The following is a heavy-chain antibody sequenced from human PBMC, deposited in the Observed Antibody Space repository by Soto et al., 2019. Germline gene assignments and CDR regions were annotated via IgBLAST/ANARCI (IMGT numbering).Heavy chain of an antibody. Sequence: ASVKVSCKASGFTFTSSAVQWVRQARRQRLEWIGLIVVGSGNTNYAQKLQERVTITRDMSTSTAYMELSSLRSEDTAVYYCAAEGVATTEGLDYWGQGTLVTVSS. CDR2: IVVGSGNT. CDR3: AAEGVATTEGLDY. D-gene: IGHD5-12*01. J-gene: IGHJ4*02. CDR1: GFTFTSSA. V-gene: IGHV1-58*01.